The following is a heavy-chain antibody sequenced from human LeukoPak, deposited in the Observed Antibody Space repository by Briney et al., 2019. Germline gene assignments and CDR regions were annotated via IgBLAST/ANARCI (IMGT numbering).Heavy chain of an antibody. Sequence: KPSETLSLTCTVSGGSISSYYWSWIRQPPGKGLEWIGYIYYSGSTNYNPSLKSRVTISVDTSKNQFSLKLSSVTAADTAVYYCARGEYSYGSCGSYDYYYGMDVWGQGTTVTVSS. D-gene: IGHD5-18*01. CDR3: ARGEYSYGSCGSYDYYYGMDV. V-gene: IGHV4-59*01. J-gene: IGHJ6*02. CDR2: IYYSGST. CDR1: GGSISSYY.